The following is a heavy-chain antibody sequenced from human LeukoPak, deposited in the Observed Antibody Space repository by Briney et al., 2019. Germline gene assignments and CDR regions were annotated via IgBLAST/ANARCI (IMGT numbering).Heavy chain of an antibody. CDR1: GFIFSSYW. J-gene: IGHJ6*03. CDR3: AKLYGSGSYYYYYYMDV. V-gene: IGHV3-7*03. D-gene: IGHD3-10*01. CDR2: IKEDGSEK. Sequence: GGSLRLSCAASGFIFSSYWMSWVRQAPGKGLEWVANIKEDGSEKYYVDSVKGRFTISRDNPKNTLYLQMNSLRAEDTAVYYCAKLYGSGSYYYYYYMDVWGKGTTVTVSS.